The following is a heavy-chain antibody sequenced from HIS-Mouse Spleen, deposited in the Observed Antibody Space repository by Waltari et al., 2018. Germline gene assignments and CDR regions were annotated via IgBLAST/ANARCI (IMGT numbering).Heavy chain of an antibody. CDR1: GGSIRISSYY. D-gene: IGHD6-13*01. V-gene: IGHV4-39*07. CDR3: AREIPYSSSWYDWYFDL. CDR2: IYYSGST. Sequence: QLQLQESGPGLVKPSETLSLTCTVSGGSIRISSYYWGWSRQPPGKGLEWIGGIYYSGSTYYNPSLKSRVTISVDTSKNQFSLKLSSVTAADTAVYYCAREIPYSSSWYDWYFDLWGRGTLVTVSS. J-gene: IGHJ2*01.